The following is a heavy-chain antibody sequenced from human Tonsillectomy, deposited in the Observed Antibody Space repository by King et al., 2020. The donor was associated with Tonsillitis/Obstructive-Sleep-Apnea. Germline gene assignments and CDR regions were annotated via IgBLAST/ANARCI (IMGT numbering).Heavy chain of an antibody. V-gene: IGHV2-70*11. D-gene: IGHD3-16*02. CDR1: GFSLSTSGMC. CDR2: IDWDDDK. Sequence: TLKESGPALVKPTQTLTLTCTLSGFSLSTSGMCVSWLRQPPGQALEWLARIDWDDDKYFSTSLKTRLTVSKDTSKNQVVLTMTNMDPVDTATYYCARNLHVGQLSPSYFDLGGLGTLVTVSS. CDR3: ARNLHVGQLSPSYFDL. J-gene: IGHJ4*02.